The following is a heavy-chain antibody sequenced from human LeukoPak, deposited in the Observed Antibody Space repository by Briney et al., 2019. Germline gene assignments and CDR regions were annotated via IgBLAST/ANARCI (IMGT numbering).Heavy chain of an antibody. CDR3: ARVVTSSLYFFDY. J-gene: IGHJ4*02. Sequence: PSQTLSLTCGVSGGSISSEGFYWSWIRQHPGKGLEWIAYIYHSGRTYYNPSLKSRLTISVDTSKNQFSMSLKSVTAADTAVYYCARVVTSSLYFFDYWGQGTLVSVSS. CDR1: GGSISSEGFY. V-gene: IGHV4-31*11. CDR2: IYHSGRT. D-gene: IGHD2-21*02.